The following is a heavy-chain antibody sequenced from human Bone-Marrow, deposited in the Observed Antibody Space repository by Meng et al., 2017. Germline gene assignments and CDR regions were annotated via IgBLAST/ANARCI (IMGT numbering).Heavy chain of an antibody. CDR1: GATFSSYA. CDR3: ARGGSPGYGDYDY. V-gene: IGHV1-69*06. CDR2: IIPIFGTA. Sequence: VHAWAWVNKPGSSVKAPRNAPGATFSSYAISWVRQAPGQGLEWMGWIIPIFGTANYAQKFQGRVTITADKSTSTAYMELSSLRSEDTAVYYCARGGSPGYGDYDYWGQGTLVTVSS. D-gene: IGHD4-17*01. J-gene: IGHJ4*02.